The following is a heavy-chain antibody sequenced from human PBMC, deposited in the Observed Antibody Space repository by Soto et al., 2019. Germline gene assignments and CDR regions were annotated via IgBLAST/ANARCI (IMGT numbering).Heavy chain of an antibody. CDR2: IIPILGIS. CDR1: GGTFSSYT. D-gene: IGHD3-9*01. J-gene: IGHJ6*02. Sequence: QVQLVQSGAEVKKPGSSVKVSCKASGGTFSSYTISWVRQAPGQGLEWMGRIIPILGISNYAQKFQVRVTITADKSTSTAYMELSSLRSEDTAVYYCARDQGNDILTGYSYYYGMDVWGQGTTVTVSS. CDR3: ARDQGNDILTGYSYYYGMDV. V-gene: IGHV1-69*08.